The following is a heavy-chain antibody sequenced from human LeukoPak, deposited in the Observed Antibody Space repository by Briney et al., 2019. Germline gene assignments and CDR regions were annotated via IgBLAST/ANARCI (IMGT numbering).Heavy chain of an antibody. CDR1: GGSISSSSYY. CDR3: ARREKMATIGGYFDY. Sequence: PSETLSLTCTASGGSISSSSYYWGWIRQPPEKGLEWIGSIYYSGSTYYNPSLKSRVTISVDTSKNQFSLKLSSVTAADTAVYYCARREKMATIGGYFDYWGQGTLVTVSS. D-gene: IGHD5-24*01. V-gene: IGHV4-39*01. CDR2: IYYSGST. J-gene: IGHJ4*02.